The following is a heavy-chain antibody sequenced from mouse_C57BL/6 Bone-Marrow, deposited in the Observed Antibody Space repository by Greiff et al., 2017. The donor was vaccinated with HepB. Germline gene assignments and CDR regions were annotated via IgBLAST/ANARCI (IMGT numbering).Heavy chain of an antibody. V-gene: IGHV1-54*01. CDR1: GYAFTNYL. CDR2: INPGSGGT. J-gene: IGHJ3*01. CDR3: ARGGITTSFAY. Sequence: QVQLQQSGAELVRPGTSVKVSCKASGYAFTNYLIEWVKQRPGQGLEWIGVINPGSGGTNYNEKFKGKATLTADKSSSTAYMQLSSLTSEDSAVYFCARGGITTSFAYWGQGTLVTVSA. D-gene: IGHD1-1*01.